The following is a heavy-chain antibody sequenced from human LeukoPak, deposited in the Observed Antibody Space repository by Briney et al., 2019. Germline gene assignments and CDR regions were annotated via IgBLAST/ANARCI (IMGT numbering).Heavy chain of an antibody. Sequence: GGSLRLSCAASGFTFDDYAMHWVRQAPGKGLEWVSSISSSSDYIYYADSVKGRFTISRDNAKNSLYLQMKSLRAEDTALYYCARGGLIQRHAFDIWGQGTMVTVSS. V-gene: IGHV3-21*04. J-gene: IGHJ3*02. CDR1: GFTFDDYA. D-gene: IGHD1-1*01. CDR3: ARGGLIQRHAFDI. CDR2: ISSSSDYI.